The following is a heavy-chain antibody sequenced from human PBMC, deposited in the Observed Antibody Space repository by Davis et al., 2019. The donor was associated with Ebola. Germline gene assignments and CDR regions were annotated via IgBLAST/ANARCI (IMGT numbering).Heavy chain of an antibody. CDR2: ISAYNGNT. V-gene: IGHV1-18*01. CDR3: ARDYSSSWFDP. D-gene: IGHD4-11*01. CDR1: GGTFSSYA. Sequence: AASVKVSCKASGGTFSSYAISWVRQAPGQGLEWMGWISAYNGNTNYAQKLQGRVTMTTDTSTSTAHMELRSLRSDDTAVYYCARDYSSSWFDPWGQGTLVTVSS. J-gene: IGHJ5*02.